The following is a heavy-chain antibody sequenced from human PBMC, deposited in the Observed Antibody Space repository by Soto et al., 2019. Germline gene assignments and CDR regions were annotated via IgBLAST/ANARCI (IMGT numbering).Heavy chain of an antibody. J-gene: IGHJ4*02. D-gene: IGHD3-3*01. V-gene: IGHV4-39*01. CDR2: IHYGGST. CDR1: GGSISSITYY. CDR3: ARCTADLLQSKLLSGYYLSYFGY. Sequence: QLQLQESGPALVKPSETLSRTCTVSGGSISSITYYWGWIRQSPEKGLEWIGYIHYGGSTYYNPSLESRVTSPLDTSKTEFALRLTSVIASDTGVYYCARCTADLLQSKLLSGYYLSYFGYWGQGSLVTVSA.